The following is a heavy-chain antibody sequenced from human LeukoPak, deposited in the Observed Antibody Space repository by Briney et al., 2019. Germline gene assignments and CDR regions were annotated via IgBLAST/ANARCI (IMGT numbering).Heavy chain of an antibody. CDR3: ARGLRLGELSLGYGY. CDR2: INPNSGGT. V-gene: IGHV1-2*06. D-gene: IGHD3-16*02. J-gene: IGHJ4*02. Sequence: ASVKVSCKVSGYTLTELSMHWVRQAPGQGLEWMGRINPNSGGTNYAQKFQGRVTMTRDTSISTAYMELSRLRSDDTAVYYCARGLRLGELSLGYGYWGQGTLVTVSS. CDR1: GYTLTELS.